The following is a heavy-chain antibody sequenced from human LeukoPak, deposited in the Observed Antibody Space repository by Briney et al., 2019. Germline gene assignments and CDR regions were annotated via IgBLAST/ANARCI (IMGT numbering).Heavy chain of an antibody. J-gene: IGHJ5*02. Sequence: GASVKVSCKASGYTFTSYYMHWVRQAPGQGLGWMGIINPSGGSTSYAQKFQGRVTMTEDTSTDTAYMELSSLRSEDTAVYYCARDGPTTAAPGWWFDPWGQGTLVTVSS. CDR1: GYTFTSYY. D-gene: IGHD1-14*01. CDR3: ARDGPTTAAPGWWFDP. CDR2: INPSGGST. V-gene: IGHV1-46*01.